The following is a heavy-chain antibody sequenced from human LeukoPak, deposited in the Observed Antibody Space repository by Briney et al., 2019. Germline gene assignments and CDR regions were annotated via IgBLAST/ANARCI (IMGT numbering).Heavy chain of an antibody. CDR2: ISPHTGIT. J-gene: IGHJ5*02. D-gene: IGHD4-11*01. CDR1: GFRLTSYG. V-gene: IGHV1-18*04. Sequence: EASVKVSCKASGFRLTSYGVSWMRQAPGQGLEWVGWISPHTGITHYAEKFEDRVTMTIDTSTTTAYMELRSLRYADTAVYYCARDSDYSGNGNGDWFDPWGQGTVITVSS. CDR3: ARDSDYSGNGNGDWFDP.